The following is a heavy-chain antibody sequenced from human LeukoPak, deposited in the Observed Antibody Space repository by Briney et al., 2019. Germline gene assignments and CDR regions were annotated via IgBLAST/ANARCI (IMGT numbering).Heavy chain of an antibody. CDR1: GGTFSSYA. J-gene: IGHJ4*02. V-gene: IGHV1-69*01. CDR2: IIPIFGTA. D-gene: IGHD4-23*01. CDR3: AMGDIYGGNFHAPFDY. Sequence: SVKVSCKASGGTFSSYAISWVRQAPGQGLEWMGGIIPIFGTANYEQKFQGRVTITADESTSTAYMELSSLRSEDTAVYYCAMGDIYGGNFHAPFDYWGQGTLVTVSS.